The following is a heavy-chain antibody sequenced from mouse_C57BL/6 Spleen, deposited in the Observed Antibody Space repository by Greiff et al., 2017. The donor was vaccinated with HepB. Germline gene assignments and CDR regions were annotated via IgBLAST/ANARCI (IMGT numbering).Heavy chain of an antibody. CDR3: ARRGYYGSYWYFDV. Sequence: QVQLKQPGAELVRPGTSVKLSCKASGYTFTSYWMHWVKQRPGQGLEWIGVIDPSDSYTNYNQKFKGKATLTVDTSSSTAYMQLSSLTSVDSAVYYCARRGYYGSYWYFDVWGTGTTVTVSS. J-gene: IGHJ1*03. V-gene: IGHV1-59*01. D-gene: IGHD1-1*01. CDR1: GYTFTSYW. CDR2: IDPSDSYT.